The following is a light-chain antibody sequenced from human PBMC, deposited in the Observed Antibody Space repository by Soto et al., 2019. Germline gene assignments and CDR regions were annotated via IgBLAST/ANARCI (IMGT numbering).Light chain of an antibody. CDR3: QPRSNWPLLT. J-gene: IGKJ4*01. Sequence: EIVLTQSPATLSLSPGERATLSCRASQSVGGYLAWYQQKPGQAPRLLIYDASNRVTGIPARFSGSGSGTDFTLTISNLEPEYFAVYYCQPRSNWPLLTFGGGTKVEIK. V-gene: IGKV3-11*01. CDR1: QSVGGY. CDR2: DAS.